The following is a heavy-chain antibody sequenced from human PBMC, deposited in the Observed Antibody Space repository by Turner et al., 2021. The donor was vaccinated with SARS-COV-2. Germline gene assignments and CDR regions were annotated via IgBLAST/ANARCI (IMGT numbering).Heavy chain of an antibody. CDR1: GFTFDDYA. V-gene: IGHV3-9*01. CDR3: AKSSKLLRFLEWLPEDYYYGMDV. CDR2: ISWNSGSI. Sequence: EVQLVESGGGLVQSGRYLRLTCAASGFTFDDYAMHWVRQAPGKGLEWVSRISWNSGSIVYADSVKGRFTISRDNAKNSLYLQMNSLRAEDTALYYCAKSSKLLRFLEWLPEDYYYGMDVWGQGTTVTVSS. J-gene: IGHJ6*02. D-gene: IGHD3-3*01.